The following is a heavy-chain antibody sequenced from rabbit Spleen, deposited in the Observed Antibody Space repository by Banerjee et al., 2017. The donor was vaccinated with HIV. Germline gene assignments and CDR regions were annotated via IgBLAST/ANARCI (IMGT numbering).Heavy chain of an antibody. V-gene: IGHV1S40*01. J-gene: IGHJ4*01. CDR1: GFSFSSGYY. Sequence: QSLEESGGGLVQPEGTLTLTCTGSGFSFSSGYYMSWVRQAPGKGLEWIGCIGTVTDNTYYASWAKGRFTISKTSSTTVTLQMTTLTAADTATYFCARQVDSSYGLWGPGTLVTVS. CDR2: IGTVTDNT. D-gene: IGHD8-1*01. CDR3: ARQVDSSYGL.